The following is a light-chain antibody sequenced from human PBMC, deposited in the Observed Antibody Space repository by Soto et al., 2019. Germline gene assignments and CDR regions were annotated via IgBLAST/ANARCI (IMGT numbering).Light chain of an antibody. J-gene: IGLJ2*01. Sequence: QSALTQPPSASGTPGQSVTIPCTGTSSDVGDYNYVSWYQQHPGKAPKLVIYEVSRRPSGVPDRFSGSKSGNTASLTVSGLQAEDEADYYCSSNAGRNNLVFGGGTQLTVL. CDR3: SSNAGRNNLV. V-gene: IGLV2-8*01. CDR2: EVS. CDR1: SSDVGDYNY.